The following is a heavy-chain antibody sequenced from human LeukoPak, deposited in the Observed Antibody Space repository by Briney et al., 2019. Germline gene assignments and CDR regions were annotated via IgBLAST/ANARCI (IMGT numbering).Heavy chain of an antibody. Sequence: SETLSLTCTVSGGSISSGGYYWSWIRQHPGKGLEWIGYIHYSGSTHYNPSLESRVSISADTSKNQSSLRLSSVTAADTAVYYCARDRGDYLDYWGQGTLVTVSS. D-gene: IGHD4-17*01. J-gene: IGHJ4*02. CDR3: ARDRGDYLDY. V-gene: IGHV4-31*03. CDR1: GGSISSGGYY. CDR2: IHYSGST.